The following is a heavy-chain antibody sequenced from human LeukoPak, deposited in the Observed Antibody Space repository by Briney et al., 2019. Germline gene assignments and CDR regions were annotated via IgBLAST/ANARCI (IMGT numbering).Heavy chain of an antibody. CDR2: ISWNSGSI. CDR1: GFTFDDYA. CDR3: AKDMQIAAAGSDNWFDP. Sequence: PGGSLRLSCAASGFTFDDYAMHWVRHAPGKGLEWVSGISWNSGSIGYADSVKGRFTISRDNAKNSLYLQMISLRAEDTALYYCAKDMQIAAAGSDNWFDPWGQGTLVTVSS. D-gene: IGHD6-13*01. V-gene: IGHV3-9*01. J-gene: IGHJ5*02.